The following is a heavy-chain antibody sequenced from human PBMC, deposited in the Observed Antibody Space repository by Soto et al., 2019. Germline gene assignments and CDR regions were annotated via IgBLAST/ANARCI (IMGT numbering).Heavy chain of an antibody. J-gene: IGHJ4*02. CDR3: TRVGSS. D-gene: IGHD6-13*01. CDR2: IRSKANSYAT. V-gene: IGHV3-73*02. Sequence: EVQLVESGGGLVQPGGSLKLSCAASGFTFSGSAMHWVRQASGKGLEWVGRIRSKANSYATAYAASGKGRFTISRDDSKNTAYLQMNSLKTEDTAVYYCTRVGSSWGQGTLVTVSS. CDR1: GFTFSGSA.